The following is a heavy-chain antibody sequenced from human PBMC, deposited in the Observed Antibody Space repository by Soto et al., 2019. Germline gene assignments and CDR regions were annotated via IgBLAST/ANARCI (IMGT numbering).Heavy chain of an antibody. V-gene: IGHV3-23*01. CDR1: AFTFSNYA. D-gene: IGHD6-13*01. CDR2: ITGSDFTT. CDR3: AKSQIGAAQYGDY. Sequence: EVQLLESGGGLVQPGGSLRLSCAASAFTFSNYAMNWVRQAPGKGLEWVSAITGSDFTTYYADSVKGRFTISRDNSKNTLYMQMNNLRAEDTAVYYCAKSQIGAAQYGDYWGQGTLVTVSS. J-gene: IGHJ4*02.